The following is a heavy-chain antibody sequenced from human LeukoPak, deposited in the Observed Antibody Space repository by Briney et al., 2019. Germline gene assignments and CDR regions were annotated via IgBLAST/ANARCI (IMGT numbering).Heavy chain of an antibody. CDR2: INPSGGST. Sequence: GASVTVSCTASGYTFTSYYMHWVRQAPGQGLEWMGIINPSGGSTSYAQKFQGRVTMTRDTSTSTVYMELSSLRSEDTAVYYCARVGARRDGYNYFDYWGQGTLVTVSS. J-gene: IGHJ4*02. CDR3: ARVGARRDGYNYFDY. D-gene: IGHD5-24*01. V-gene: IGHV1-46*01. CDR1: GYTFTSYY.